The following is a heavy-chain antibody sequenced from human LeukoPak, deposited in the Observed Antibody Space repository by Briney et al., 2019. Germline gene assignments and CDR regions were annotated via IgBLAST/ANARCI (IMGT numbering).Heavy chain of an antibody. CDR3: ARDIPRYCSSTSCSVLGGGHTWFDP. V-gene: IGHV4-59*01. CDR1: GDSISSYY. D-gene: IGHD2-2*01. J-gene: IGHJ5*02. CDR2: IYYSGNT. Sequence: SETLSLTCTVSGDSISSYYWSWIRQPPGKGLEWVGYIYYSGNTNYNPSLESRVTLSVDTSKNQFSLRLSSVTTADTAVYYCARDIPRYCSSTSCSVLGGGHTWFDPWGQGTLVTVSS.